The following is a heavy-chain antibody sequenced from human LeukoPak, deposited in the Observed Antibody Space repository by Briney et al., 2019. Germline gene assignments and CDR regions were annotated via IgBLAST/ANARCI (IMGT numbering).Heavy chain of an antibody. CDR1: GGSISSSSYY. Sequence: SETLSLTCTVSGGSISSSSYYWGWIRQPPGKGLEWIGSIYYSGSTYYNPSLKSRVTISVDTSKNQFPLKLSSVTAADTAVYYCARTQYVLLWFGELTTLDPWGQGTLVTVSS. CDR3: ARTQYVLLWFGELTTLDP. CDR2: IYYSGST. J-gene: IGHJ5*02. D-gene: IGHD3-10*01. V-gene: IGHV4-39*06.